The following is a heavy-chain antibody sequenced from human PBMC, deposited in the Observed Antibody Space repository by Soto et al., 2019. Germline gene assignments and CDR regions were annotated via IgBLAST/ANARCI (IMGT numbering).Heavy chain of an antibody. J-gene: IGHJ4*02. V-gene: IGHV3-74*01. CDR1: GFTFSSYW. CDR3: ARDAYCGGDCYYAFDY. D-gene: IGHD2-21*02. CDR2: INSGGSST. Sequence: GGSLRLSCAASGFTFSSYWMHWVRQAPGKGLVWVSRINSGGSSTSYADSVKGRFTISRDNAKNTLYLQMNSLRAEDTAVYYCARDAYCGGDCYYAFDYWGQGTLVTVSS.